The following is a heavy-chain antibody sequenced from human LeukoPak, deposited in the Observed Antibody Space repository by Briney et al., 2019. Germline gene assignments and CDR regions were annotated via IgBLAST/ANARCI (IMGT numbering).Heavy chain of an antibody. J-gene: IGHJ6*02. CDR1: GGSISSYY. CDR3: ARQTTGVVPYYYYGMDV. CDR2: IYYSGST. D-gene: IGHD4-11*01. V-gene: IGHV4-59*08. Sequence: SETLSLTCTVSGGSISSYYWSWIRQPPGKGLEWIGYIYYSGSTNYNPSLKSRVTISVDTSKNQFSLKLSSVTAADTAVHYCARQTTGVVPYYYYGMDVCGQGTTVTVSS.